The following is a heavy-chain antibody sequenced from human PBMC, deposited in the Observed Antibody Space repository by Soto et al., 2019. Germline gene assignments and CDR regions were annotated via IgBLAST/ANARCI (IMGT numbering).Heavy chain of an antibody. V-gene: IGHV1-3*01. CDR2: INAGNGNT. D-gene: IGHD6-6*01. Sequence: ASVKVSCKASGYTFTSYAIHWVRQAPGQRLEWMGWINAGNGNTKYSQKFQGRVTITRDTSASTAYMELSSLRSEDTAVYYCARELEYSSSSRWFDPWGQGTPVTVSA. CDR1: GYTFTSYA. CDR3: ARELEYSSSSRWFDP. J-gene: IGHJ5*02.